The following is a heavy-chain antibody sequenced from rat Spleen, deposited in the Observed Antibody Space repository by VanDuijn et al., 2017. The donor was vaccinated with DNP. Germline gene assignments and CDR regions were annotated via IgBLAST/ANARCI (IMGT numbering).Heavy chain of an antibody. CDR2: ISPGGGNI. CDR1: GFTFSDYN. D-gene: IGHD1-10*01. Sequence: EVQLVESGGGLVQPGRSLKLSCAASGFTFSDYNMAWVRQPPAKGLEWVAAISPGGGNIYYRDSVKGRFTISRDNAKSTLYLQMDSLRSEDTATYYCASLNNYNWFAYWGQGTLVTVSS. CDR3: ASLNNYNWFAY. J-gene: IGHJ3*01. V-gene: IGHV5-25*01.